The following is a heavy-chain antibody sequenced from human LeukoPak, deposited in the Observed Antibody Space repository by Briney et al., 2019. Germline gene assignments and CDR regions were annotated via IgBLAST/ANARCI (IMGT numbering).Heavy chain of an antibody. V-gene: IGHV1-24*01. Sequence: ASVKVSCKASGYTFTSYYMHWVRQAPGKGLEWMGGFDPEDGETIYAQKFQGRVTMTEDTSTDTAYMELSSLRSEDTAVYYCARDHHDYGDMPHDYWGQGTLVTVSS. CDR3: ARDHHDYGDMPHDY. CDR1: GYTFTSYY. CDR2: FDPEDGET. J-gene: IGHJ4*02. D-gene: IGHD4-17*01.